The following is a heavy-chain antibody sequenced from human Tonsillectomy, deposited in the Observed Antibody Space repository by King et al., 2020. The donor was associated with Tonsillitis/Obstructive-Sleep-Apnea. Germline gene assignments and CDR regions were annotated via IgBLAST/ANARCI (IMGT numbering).Heavy chain of an antibody. CDR2: IYWNDDK. D-gene: IGHD3-9*01. CDR3: AHTTGVLRYFDWLSTLDY. J-gene: IGHJ4*02. Sequence: ITLKESGPTLVKPTQTLTLTCTFSGFSLSTSGVGVGWIRQPPGKALEWLALIYWNDDKRYSPSLNSRLTITKDTSKNQVVLTMTNMDPVDTATYYCAHTTGVLRYFDWLSTLDYWGQGTLVTVSS. V-gene: IGHV2-5*01. CDR1: GFSLSTSGVG.